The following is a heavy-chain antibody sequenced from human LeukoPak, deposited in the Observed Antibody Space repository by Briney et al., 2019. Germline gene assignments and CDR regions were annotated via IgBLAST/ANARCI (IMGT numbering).Heavy chain of an antibody. D-gene: IGHD2-2*01. CDR2: INHSGST. CDR3: ARSLTSSLDY. V-gene: IGHV4-34*01. J-gene: IGHJ4*02. CDR1: GGSFSGYY. Sequence: SETLSLTCAVYGGSFSGYYWSWIRQPPGKGLEWIGEINHSGSTNYNPSFKSRVTISVDTSKNQFSLKLSSVTAADTAVYYCARSLTSSLDYWGQGTLVTVSS.